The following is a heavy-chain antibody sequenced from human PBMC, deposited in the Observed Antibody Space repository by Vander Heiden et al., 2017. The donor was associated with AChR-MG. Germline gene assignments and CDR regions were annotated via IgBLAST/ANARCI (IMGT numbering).Heavy chain of an antibody. CDR2: ISGSGGST. Sequence: EVQLLESGGGLVQPGGSLILSCAASGFTFSSYAMSWVRQAPGKGLEWVSAISGSGGSTYYADSVKGRFTISRDNSKNTLYLQMNSLRAEDTAVYYCANLVLLWCGESQAVFDYWGQGTLVTVSS. D-gene: IGHD3-10*01. J-gene: IGHJ4*02. V-gene: IGHV3-23*01. CDR1: GFTFSSYA. CDR3: ANLVLLWCGESQAVFDY.